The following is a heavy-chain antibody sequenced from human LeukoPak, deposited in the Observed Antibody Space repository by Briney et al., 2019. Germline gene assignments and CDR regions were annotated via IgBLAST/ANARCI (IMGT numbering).Heavy chain of an antibody. CDR3: ARANINWNYVRSQEFDP. CDR2: ISAYNGNT. D-gene: IGHD1-7*01. V-gene: IGHV1-18*01. CDR1: GYTFTSYG. J-gene: IGHJ5*02. Sequence: ASVKVSCKASGYTFTSYGISWVRQAPGQGLEWMGWISAYNGNTNYAQKLQGRVTMTTDTSTSTAYMELRSLRSDDTAVYYCARANINWNYVRSQEFDPWGQGTLVTVSS.